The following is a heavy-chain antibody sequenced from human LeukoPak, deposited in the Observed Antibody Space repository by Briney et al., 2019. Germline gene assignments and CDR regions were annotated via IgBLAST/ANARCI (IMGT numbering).Heavy chain of an antibody. CDR2: ISYDGSNK. V-gene: IGHV3-30*04. D-gene: IGHD3-10*01. CDR3: ARVNRGDIYGSGSYYRPIGYFQH. CDR1: GFSFSSYA. Sequence: GGSLRLSCAASGFSFSSYAMHWVRQAPGKGPEWVAVISYDGSNKYYADSVKGRFTISRDNSKNTLYLQMNSLRAEDTAVYYCARVNRGDIYGSGSYYRPIGYFQHWGQGTLVTVSS. J-gene: IGHJ1*01.